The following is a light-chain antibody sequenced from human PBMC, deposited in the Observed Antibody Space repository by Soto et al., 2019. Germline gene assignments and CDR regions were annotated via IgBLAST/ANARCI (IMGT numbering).Light chain of an antibody. CDR3: QQYRLAPYS. J-gene: IGKJ2*03. Sequence: DIVMTQSPDSLAVSLGERATINCKSSQSVLYSSNNRDSLAWYQQKPGLPPKLLIYWASIRASGVPDRFSGGGSGTDFTLTISSLQAEDVAVYYCQQYRLAPYSFGQGTKLDIK. CDR1: QSVLYSSNNRDS. CDR2: WAS. V-gene: IGKV4-1*01.